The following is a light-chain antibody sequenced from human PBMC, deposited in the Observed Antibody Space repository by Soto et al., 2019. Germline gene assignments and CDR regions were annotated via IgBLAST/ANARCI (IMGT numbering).Light chain of an antibody. CDR2: GAS. J-gene: IGKJ1*01. CDR3: QQYNNWPPGT. Sequence: EIVMTQSPATLSVSPGERATLSCRAGQSVSSNLAWYQQKPGQAPRLLIYGASTRATGIPARFSGSGSGTEFTLTISSLQSEDFAVYYCQQYNNWPPGTFGQGTKVEIK. CDR1: QSVSSN. V-gene: IGKV3-15*01.